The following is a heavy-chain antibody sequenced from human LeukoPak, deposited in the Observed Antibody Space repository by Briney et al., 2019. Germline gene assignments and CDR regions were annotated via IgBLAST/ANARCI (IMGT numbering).Heavy chain of an antibody. CDR3: ARGGMGVYYFDY. D-gene: IGHD2-8*02. V-gene: IGHV3-30*04. J-gene: IGHJ4*02. CDR2: ISYDGSNK. CDR1: GFTFSSYA. Sequence: GGSLRLSCAASGFTFSSYAMHWVRQAPGKGLEWVAVISYDGSNKYYADSVKGRFTISRDNSKNTLYLQMNSLRAEDTAVYYCARGGMGVYYFDYWGQGTLVTVSS.